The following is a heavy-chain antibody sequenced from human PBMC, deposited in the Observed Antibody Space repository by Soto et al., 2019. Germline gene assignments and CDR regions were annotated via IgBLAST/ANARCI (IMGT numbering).Heavy chain of an antibody. V-gene: IGHV3-48*01. J-gene: IGHJ3*02. CDR2: ISSSSSTI. Sequence: GGSLRLSCAASGFTFSSYSMNWVRQAPGKGLEWVSYISSSSSTIYYADSVKGRFTISGDNAKNSLYLQMNSLRAEDTAVYYCASSYYDILTGYFSNAFDIWGQGTMVTVSS. CDR1: GFTFSSYS. CDR3: ASSYYDILTGYFSNAFDI. D-gene: IGHD3-9*01.